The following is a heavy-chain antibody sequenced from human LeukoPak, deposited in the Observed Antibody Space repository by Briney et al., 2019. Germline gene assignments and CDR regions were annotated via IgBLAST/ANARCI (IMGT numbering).Heavy chain of an antibody. CDR2: ISSGSSPI. D-gene: IGHD6-13*01. J-gene: IGHJ4*02. CDR3: ASGIGATGGY. CDR1: GFTFSSYS. Sequence: GGSLRLSCAASGFTFSSYSMNWVRQAPAKGLEWVSYISSGSSPIYYADSVKGRFTISRDNAKNSLYLQMNSLRYEDTAVYYCASGIGATGGYWGQGTLVTVSS. V-gene: IGHV3-48*02.